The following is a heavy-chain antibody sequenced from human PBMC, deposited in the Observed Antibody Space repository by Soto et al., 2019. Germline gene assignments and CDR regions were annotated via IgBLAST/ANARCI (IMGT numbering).Heavy chain of an antibody. D-gene: IGHD2-15*01. CDR2: IYHSGST. Sequence: SETLSLTRAVSSGSISSSNWWSWVRQPPGKGLEWIGEIYHSGSTNYNPSLKSRVTISVDKSKNQFSLKLSSVTAADTAVYYCARVGYCSGGSCYSRWFDPWGQGTLVTVSS. CDR3: ARVGYCSGGSCYSRWFDP. CDR1: SGSISSSNW. V-gene: IGHV4-4*02. J-gene: IGHJ5*02.